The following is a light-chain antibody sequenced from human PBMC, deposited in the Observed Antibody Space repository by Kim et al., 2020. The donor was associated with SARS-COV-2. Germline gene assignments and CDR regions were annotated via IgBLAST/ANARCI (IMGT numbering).Light chain of an antibody. Sequence: GQTVTISCSGSSSNLGGNVVNWYQYVPGTTPKLLIFYNNERPSGVPERFSGSKSGTSASLTISGLQSEDETDYFCAAWDDSLNGVVFGGGTQLTVL. CDR2: YNN. CDR1: SSNLGGNV. V-gene: IGLV1-44*01. J-gene: IGLJ2*01. CDR3: AAWDDSLNGVV.